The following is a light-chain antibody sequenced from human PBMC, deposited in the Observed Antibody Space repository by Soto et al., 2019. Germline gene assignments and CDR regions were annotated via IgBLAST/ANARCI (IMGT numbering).Light chain of an antibody. J-gene: IGKJ1*01. CDR3: QQYNNWAT. V-gene: IGKV3-15*01. CDR1: QSVSSK. CDR2: GAS. Sequence: EIVMTQSPGTLSVSPGERATLSCRASQSVSSKLAWYQQKPGQAPRLLIYGASTRATDIPATFSGSGSGTQFTLTISSLQSEDFAVYYCQQYNNWATFGQGTKVDIK.